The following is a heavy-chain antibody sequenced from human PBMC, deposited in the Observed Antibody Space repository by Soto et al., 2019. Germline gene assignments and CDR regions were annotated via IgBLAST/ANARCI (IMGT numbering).Heavy chain of an antibody. J-gene: IGHJ6*02. CDR2: ISGCCGSS. V-gene: IGHV3-23*01. D-gene: IGHD6-19*01. CDR1: GFTFSSYT. CDR3: AKSLLLGSSGRTTYYYYYGMDV. Sequence: GGSLRLSCAASGFTFSSYTMSWVRQAPGKGLEWVSAISGCCGSSYYADSVTGRFTISRDNSKNTLYLQMNSLRAEDTALYYCAKSLLLGSSGRTTYYYYYGMDVWGHGTTVAGSS.